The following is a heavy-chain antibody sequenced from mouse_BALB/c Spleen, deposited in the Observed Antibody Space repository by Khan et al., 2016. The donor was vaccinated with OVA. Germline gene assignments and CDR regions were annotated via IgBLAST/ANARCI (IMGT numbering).Heavy chain of an antibody. V-gene: IGHV5-6*01. Sequence: EVQVVESGGDLVKPGGSLKLSCEASGFTFSSYGMSWVRQTPDKRLEWVATISNGGSYTYYPDSVKGRLTISRDNAKKTLYLQMSSLKSEDTAMDYCARHRFTSPAAWFAYWGQGTLVTVSA. D-gene: IGHD1-1*01. CDR3: ARHRFTSPAAWFAY. CDR2: ISNGGSYT. CDR1: GFTFSSYG. J-gene: IGHJ3*01.